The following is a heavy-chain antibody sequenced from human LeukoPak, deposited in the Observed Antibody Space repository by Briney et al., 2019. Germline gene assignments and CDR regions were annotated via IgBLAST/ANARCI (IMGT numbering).Heavy chain of an antibody. CDR2: IYNSANT. V-gene: IGHV4-59*04. Sequence: SETLSLTCSVSGGSISRYYWSWIRQPAGKGLEWIGNIYNSANTHYNPSLKTRITMSVDTSKNQFSLKLNSVTAADTGIYYCARHSRSGYIGYENAFDIWGQGTMVTVSS. CDR3: ARHSRSGYIGYENAFDI. CDR1: GGSISRYY. J-gene: IGHJ3*02. D-gene: IGHD5-12*01.